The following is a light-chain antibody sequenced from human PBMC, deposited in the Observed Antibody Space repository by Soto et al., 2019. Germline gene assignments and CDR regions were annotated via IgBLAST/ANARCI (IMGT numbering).Light chain of an antibody. Sequence: MTQSPSSLSASVGDRVSITCRASQSIGTSLNWYQQKPGKAPKLLIYSASTLQGGGPSRFSGSGSGTDFTLTISSLQPEDFATYYCQQSYTAPFTFGPGTKVDVK. J-gene: IGKJ3*01. CDR1: QSIGTS. V-gene: IGKV1-39*01. CDR3: QQSYTAPFT. CDR2: SAS.